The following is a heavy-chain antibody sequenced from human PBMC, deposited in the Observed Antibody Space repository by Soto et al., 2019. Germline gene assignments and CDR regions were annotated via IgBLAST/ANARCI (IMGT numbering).Heavy chain of an antibody. V-gene: IGHV4-59*08. J-gene: IGHJ5*02. CDR3: ARRAMVFYNWFDP. Sequence: PSETLSLTCTVSGGSISSYYWSWIRQPPGKGLEWIGYIYYSGSTYYNPSLKSRVTISVDTSKNQFSLKLSSVTAADTAVYYCARRAMVFYNWFDPWGQGTLVTVSS. CDR2: IYYSGST. D-gene: IGHD5-18*01. CDR1: GGSISSYY.